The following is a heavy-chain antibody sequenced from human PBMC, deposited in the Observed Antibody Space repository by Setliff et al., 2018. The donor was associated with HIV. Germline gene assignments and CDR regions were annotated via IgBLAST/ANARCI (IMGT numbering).Heavy chain of an antibody. CDR1: EYTFTDYF. J-gene: IGHJ4*02. D-gene: IGHD6-19*01. V-gene: IGHV3-73*01. CDR3: TSDPPASGWTLAY. Sequence: KVSCKASEYTFTDYFIHWVRQASGKGLEWVGHIRTKANSYATVYAASVKGRFTISRDDAKNTAYLQMDSLRAEDTALYYCTSDPPASGWTLAYWGQGALVTVSS. CDR2: IRTKANSYAT.